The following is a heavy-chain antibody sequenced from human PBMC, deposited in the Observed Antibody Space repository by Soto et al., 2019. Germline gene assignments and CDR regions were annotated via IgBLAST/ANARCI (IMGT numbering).Heavy chain of an antibody. Sequence: GESLKISCKGSGYSFTSYWIGWVRQMPGKGLEWMGIIYPGDSDTTYSPSFQGQVTISADKSISTAYLQWSSLKASDTATYYCARGFEQQLVLDYFDYWGQGTLVTVSS. J-gene: IGHJ4*02. D-gene: IGHD6-13*01. CDR1: GYSFTSYW. V-gene: IGHV5-51*01. CDR2: IYPGDSDT. CDR3: ARGFEQQLVLDYFDY.